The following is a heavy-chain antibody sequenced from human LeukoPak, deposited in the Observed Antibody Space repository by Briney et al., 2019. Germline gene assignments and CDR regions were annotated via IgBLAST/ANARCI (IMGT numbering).Heavy chain of an antibody. CDR1: GFTFSSYW. CDR2: IKQDGSEK. D-gene: IGHD1-26*01. V-gene: IGHV3-7*01. J-gene: IGHJ4*02. Sequence: PGGSLRLSCAASGFTFSSYWMSWVRHAPGKGLEWVANIKQDGSEKYYVDSMKGRFTIARDNAKNSLYLQMNSLRAEDTAVCDCAREVNAPDRWELLRGRGLDYWGQGTLVTVSS. CDR3: AREVNAPDRWELLRGRGLDY.